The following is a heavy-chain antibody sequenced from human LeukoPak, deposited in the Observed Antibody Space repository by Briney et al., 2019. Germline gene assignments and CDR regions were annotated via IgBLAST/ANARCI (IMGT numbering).Heavy chain of an antibody. CDR1: GGSISSTTYY. CDR2: IYYSGST. V-gene: IGHV4-39*07. CDR3: ARVTNSLAFDV. D-gene: IGHD2-8*01. J-gene: IGHJ3*01. Sequence: PSETLPLTCNVSGGSISSTTYYWGWVRQPPGRGLEWIGNIYYSGSTYYNLSLKSRVTISLDTSKKQFSLTLSSVTAADTAVYYCARVTNSLAFDVWGQGTMVTVSS.